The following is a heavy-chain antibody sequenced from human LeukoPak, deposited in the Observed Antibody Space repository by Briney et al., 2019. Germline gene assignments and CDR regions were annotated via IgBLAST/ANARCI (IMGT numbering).Heavy chain of an antibody. CDR3: ARDKGPSGGYDRFDP. CDR2: ISSSSSYI. V-gene: IGHV3-21*01. CDR1: GFTFSSYS. D-gene: IGHD5-12*01. J-gene: IGHJ5*02. Sequence: PGGSLRLSCAASGFTFSSYSMNWVRQAPGKGLEWVSSISSSSSYIYYADSVKGRFTISRDNAKNSLYLQMNSLRAEDTAVYYCARDKGPSGGYDRFDPWGQGTLVTVSS.